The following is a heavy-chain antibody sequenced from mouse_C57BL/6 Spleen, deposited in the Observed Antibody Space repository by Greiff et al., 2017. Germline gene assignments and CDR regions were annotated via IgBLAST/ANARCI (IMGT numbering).Heavy chain of an antibody. D-gene: IGHD1-1*01. V-gene: IGHV3-6*01. J-gene: IGHJ2*01. Sequence: EVQLQQSGPGLVKPSQSLSLSCTVTGYSFTSGYYWNWIRQFPGNKLECLCYISYNGSNNYNPSLKNRISIARDTSKNKFFLKLNSVTTEDSATYDCERRAVDYFDYWGQGTTLTVSS. CDR3: ERRAVDYFDY. CDR1: GYSFTSGYY. CDR2: ISYNGSN.